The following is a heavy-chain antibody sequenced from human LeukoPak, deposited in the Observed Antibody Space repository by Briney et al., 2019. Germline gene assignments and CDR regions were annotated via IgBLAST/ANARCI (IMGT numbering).Heavy chain of an antibody. CDR2: ISYDGSDK. CDR3: AKVDY. J-gene: IGHJ4*02. V-gene: IGHV3-30*18. CDR1: GFTFNNYG. Sequence: VGSLRLSCAASGFTFNNYGMHWVRQAPGKGLEWVAVISYDGSDKYYADSVKGRFTISRDNSKNTLYLQLNNLRTEDTAVYFCAKVDYWGQGTLVTVSS.